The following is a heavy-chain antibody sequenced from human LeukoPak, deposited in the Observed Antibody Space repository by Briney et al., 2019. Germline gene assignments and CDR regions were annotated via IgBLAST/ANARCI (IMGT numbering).Heavy chain of an antibody. J-gene: IGHJ3*02. Sequence: PGGSLRLSCAASGFTFSSYWMHWVRQGPGKGLVWVSRINSDGSSTSYADSVKGRFTISRDNAKNTLYLKMNSLRAEDTAVCYCARASSGYDSSGYSIWGQGTMVTVSS. V-gene: IGHV3-74*01. CDR2: INSDGSST. CDR3: ARASSGYDSSGYSI. D-gene: IGHD3-22*01. CDR1: GFTFSSYW.